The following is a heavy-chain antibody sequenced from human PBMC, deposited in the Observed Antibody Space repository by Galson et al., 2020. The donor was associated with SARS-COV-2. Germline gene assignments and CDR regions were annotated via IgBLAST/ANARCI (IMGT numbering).Heavy chain of an antibody. CDR1: GIIFASST. CDR3: VKAEEYCGSASCQEYLHR. D-gene: IGHD2-21*01. J-gene: IGHJ1*01. CDR2: MSYDGSYK. V-gene: IGHV3-33*03. Sequence: GGSLRLSCATSGIIFASSTMHWVRQAPGKGLEWVAVMSYDGSYKFYGDSVQGRFIISRDNSKKELYLQMNNLRPEDTAVYYCVKAEEYCGSASCQEYLHRWGQGTLVTVSS.